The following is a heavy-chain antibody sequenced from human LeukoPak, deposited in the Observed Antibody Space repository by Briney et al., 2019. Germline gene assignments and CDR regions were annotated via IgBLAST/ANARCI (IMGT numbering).Heavy chain of an antibody. CDR1: GFNFSIYG. CDR2: VRYDQSAT. D-gene: IGHD3-3*01. Sequence: PGGSRRLSCAASGFNFSIYGMHWVRQAPGKGLEWVTFVRYDQSATVYADSVQGRFAISRDNSKNTVYLQMNSLRVEDTALYFCVKDQGECPGSRCYLRFLEYWGQGTLVIVSS. CDR3: VKDQGECPGSRCYLRFLEY. V-gene: IGHV3-30*02. J-gene: IGHJ4*02.